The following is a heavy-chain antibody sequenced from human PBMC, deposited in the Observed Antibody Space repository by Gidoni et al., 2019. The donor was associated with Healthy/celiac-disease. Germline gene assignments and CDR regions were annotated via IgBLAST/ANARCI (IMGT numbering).Heavy chain of an antibody. J-gene: IGHJ4*02. CDR2: IYWNDDK. CDR3: AHTWESKWELLRYYFDY. D-gene: IGHD1-26*01. CDR1: GFSLSTSGVG. Sequence: QITLKESGPTLVKPTQTLTLTCTFSGFSLSTSGVGVGWIRQPPGKALEWLALIYWNDDKRYSPSLKSRLTITKDTSKNQVVLTMTNMDPVDTATYYCAHTWESKWELLRYYFDYWGQGTLVTVSS. V-gene: IGHV2-5*01.